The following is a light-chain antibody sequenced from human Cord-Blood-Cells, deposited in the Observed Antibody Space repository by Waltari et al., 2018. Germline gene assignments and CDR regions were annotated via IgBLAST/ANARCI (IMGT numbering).Light chain of an antibody. J-gene: IGKJ2*03. CDR2: GAA. CDR1: QSVSSN. CDR3: QQYNNWPPES. V-gene: IGKV3-15*01. Sequence: EIVMTQSPATLSVSPGERATLSCRASQSVSSNLDWYQQKPGQAPRRLIYGAATRATGIPARFSGSGSGTEFTLTISSLQSEDFAVYDGQQYNNWPPESFGQGTKLEIK.